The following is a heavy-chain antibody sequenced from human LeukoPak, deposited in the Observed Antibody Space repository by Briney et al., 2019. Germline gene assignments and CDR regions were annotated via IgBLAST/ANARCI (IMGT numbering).Heavy chain of an antibody. CDR3: ARDSYYDFWSGPLDY. CDR2: IKQDGSEK. D-gene: IGHD3-3*01. V-gene: IGHV3-7*01. Sequence: GGSLRLSCAASGFTFSSYWMSWVRQAPGKGLEWVANIKQDGSEKYYVDSVKGRFTISRDNAKNSLYLQMNSLRAEDTAVYYCARDSYYDFWSGPLDYWGQGTLVTVSS. CDR1: GFTFSSYW. J-gene: IGHJ4*02.